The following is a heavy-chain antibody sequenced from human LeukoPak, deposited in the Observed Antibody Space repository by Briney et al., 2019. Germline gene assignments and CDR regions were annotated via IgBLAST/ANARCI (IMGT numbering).Heavy chain of an antibody. Sequence: GGSLRLSCAASGLTFSDYYMSWIRQAPGKGLQWVSYISSSAGNTHYADYVKGRFTMSRDNAKNSLYLQMNSLRAEDTAVYYCARVRSSGATHDYWGQGTLVTVSS. CDR2: ISSSAGNT. V-gene: IGHV3-11*04. D-gene: IGHD6-19*01. J-gene: IGHJ4*02. CDR1: GLTFSDYY. CDR3: ARVRSSGATHDY.